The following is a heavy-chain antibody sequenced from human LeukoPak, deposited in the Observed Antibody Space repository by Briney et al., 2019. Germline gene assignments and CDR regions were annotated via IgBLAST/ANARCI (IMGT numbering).Heavy chain of an antibody. CDR3: ARNLPAADY. J-gene: IGHJ4*02. Sequence: GGSRRLSCAASGSTFSSHTMGWVRQAPGKGLEWVSYISRSSDVIYYADSVKGRFTISRDNAKNSLYLQMNSLRAEDTAVYYCARNLPAADYWGQGTLVTVSS. D-gene: IGHD2-2*01. CDR1: GSTFSSHT. CDR2: ISRSSDVI. V-gene: IGHV3-48*04.